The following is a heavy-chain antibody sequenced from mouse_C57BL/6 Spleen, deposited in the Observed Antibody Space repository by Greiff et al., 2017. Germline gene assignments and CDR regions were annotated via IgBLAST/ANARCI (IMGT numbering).Heavy chain of an antibody. J-gene: IGHJ3*01. D-gene: IGHD2-4*01. CDR3: ARPYYDSAY. V-gene: IGHV1-54*01. Sequence: VQLQQSGAELVRPGTSVKVSCKASGYAFTNYLIEWVKQRPGQGLEWIGVINPGSGGTNYNEKFKGKATLTADKSSSTAYMQLSSLTSEDSAVYFCARPYYDSAYWGQGTLVTVSA. CDR1: GYAFTNYL. CDR2: INPGSGGT.